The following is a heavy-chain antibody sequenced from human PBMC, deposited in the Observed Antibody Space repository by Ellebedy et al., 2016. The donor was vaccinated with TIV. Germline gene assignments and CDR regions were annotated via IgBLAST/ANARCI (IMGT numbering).Heavy chain of an antibody. V-gene: IGHV4-34*09. CDR2: IYYSGST. Sequence: SQTLSLTCAVYGGSFSGYYWSWIRQPPGKGLEWIGYIYYSGSTYYNPSLKSRVTISVDTSKNQFSLKLSSVTAADTAVYYCARASHYDILTGYPLFDYWGQGTLVTVSS. D-gene: IGHD3-9*01. CDR3: ARASHYDILTGYPLFDY. J-gene: IGHJ4*02. CDR1: GGSFSGYY.